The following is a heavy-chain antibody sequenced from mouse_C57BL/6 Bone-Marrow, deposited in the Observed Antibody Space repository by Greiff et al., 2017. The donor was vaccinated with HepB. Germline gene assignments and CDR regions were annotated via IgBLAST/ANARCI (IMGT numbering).Heavy chain of an antibody. D-gene: IGHD2-4*01. CDR1: GYTFTSYW. CDR3: ARFPMITTGYYFDY. CDR2: IDPSDSYT. V-gene: IGHV1-59*01. Sequence: QVQLQQPGAELVRPGTSVKLSCKASGYTFTSYWMHWVKQRPGQGLEWIGVIDPSDSYTNYNQKFKGKATLTVDTSSSTAYMQLSSLTSEDSAVYYCARFPMITTGYYFDYWGQGTTLTVSS. J-gene: IGHJ2*01.